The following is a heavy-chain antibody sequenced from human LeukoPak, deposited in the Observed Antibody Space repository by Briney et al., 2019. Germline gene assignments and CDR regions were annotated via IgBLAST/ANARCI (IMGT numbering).Heavy chain of an antibody. D-gene: IGHD2-2*01. V-gene: IGHV6-1*01. CDR2: TYYRSTWYN. Sequence: SQTLSLTCAISGDSVSSNSVTWNWIRQSPSRGLDWLGRTYYRSTWYNDYAVSVRGRITVNPDTSKNQFSLHLNSVTPEDTAVYYCARRLTQYDCFDPWGQGILVTVSS. CDR3: ARRLTQYDCFDP. J-gene: IGHJ5*02. CDR1: GDSVSSNSVT.